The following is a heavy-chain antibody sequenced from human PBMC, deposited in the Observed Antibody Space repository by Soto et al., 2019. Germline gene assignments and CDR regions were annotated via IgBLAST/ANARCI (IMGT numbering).Heavy chain of an antibody. D-gene: IGHD4-17*01. CDR2: INPNSGGT. CDR1: GYTFTGYY. Sequence: ASVKVSCKASGYTFTGYYMHWVRQAPGQGLEWMGWINPNSGGTNYAQKFQGWVTMTRDTSISTAYMELSRLRSDDTAVYYCASQVGDYGDYPRYYYYMDVWGKGTTVTVSS. CDR3: ASQVGDYGDYPRYYYYMDV. V-gene: IGHV1-2*04. J-gene: IGHJ6*03.